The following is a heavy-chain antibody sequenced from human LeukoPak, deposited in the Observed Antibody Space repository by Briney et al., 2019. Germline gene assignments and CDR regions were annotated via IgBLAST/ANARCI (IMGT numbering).Heavy chain of an antibody. D-gene: IGHD6-13*01. CDR1: GYTFTSYY. J-gene: IGHJ4*02. Sequence: GASVKVSCKASGYTFTSYYMHWVRQDPGQGLEWMGRINPNSGGTNYAQKFQGRVTMTRDTSISTAYMELSRLRSDDTAVYYCARVNRDSSSLIDYWGQGTLVTVSS. V-gene: IGHV1-2*06. CDR2: INPNSGGT. CDR3: ARVNRDSSSLIDY.